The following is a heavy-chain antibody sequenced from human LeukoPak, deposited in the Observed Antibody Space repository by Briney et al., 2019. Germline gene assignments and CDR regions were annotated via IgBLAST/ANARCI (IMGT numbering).Heavy chain of an antibody. CDR3: ARVRGYSRTKSLDY. V-gene: IGHV4-34*01. CDR1: GHSFSGYY. Sequence: SETLSLTCAVYGHSFSGYYWSWVRQPPGKGLEWLGEINHSGSTNYNPSLKSRVTISVDTSKNQFSLKLSSVTAADTAVYYCARVRGYSRTKSLDYWGQGTLVTVSS. D-gene: IGHD5-18*01. J-gene: IGHJ4*02. CDR2: INHSGST.